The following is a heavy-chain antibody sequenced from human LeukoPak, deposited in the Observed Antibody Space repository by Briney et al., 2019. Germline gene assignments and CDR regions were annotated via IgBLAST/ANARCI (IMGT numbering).Heavy chain of an antibody. J-gene: IGHJ4*02. D-gene: IGHD3-16*01. V-gene: IGHV4-61*08. Sequence: SETLSLTCTVSGGSISSSDYYWSWIRQPPGKGLEWIGYIYYSGSTNYNPSLKSRVTISGDTSKNQFSLKLSSVTTADTAVYYCAASGLNYGIDYWGQGTLVTVSS. CDR3: AASGLNYGIDY. CDR2: IYYSGST. CDR1: GGSISSSDYY.